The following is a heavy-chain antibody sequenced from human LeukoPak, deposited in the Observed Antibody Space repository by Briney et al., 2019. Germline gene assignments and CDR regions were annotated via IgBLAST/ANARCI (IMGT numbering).Heavy chain of an antibody. Sequence: GGSLRLSCAASGFTFSSYSMNWVRQAPGKGLEWVSYISSSSTIYYADSVKGRFTISRDNAKNSLYLQMNSLRAEDTAVYYCARRWYFDYWGQGTLVTVSS. V-gene: IGHV3-48*01. CDR3: ARRWYFDY. CDR2: ISSSSTI. D-gene: IGHD6-13*01. CDR1: GFTFSSYS. J-gene: IGHJ4*02.